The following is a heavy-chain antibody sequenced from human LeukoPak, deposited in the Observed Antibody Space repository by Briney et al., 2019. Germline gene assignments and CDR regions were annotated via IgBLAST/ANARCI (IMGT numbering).Heavy chain of an antibody. V-gene: IGHV3-23*01. CDR1: GFTFRSNT. J-gene: IGHJ6*02. Sequence: GGSLRLSCAASGFTFRSNTMSWVRQAPGRGLEWVSVISGSGSSTYYADSVKGRFTISRDNSKNTLYLQMNSLRAEDTAVYYCARGMDVWGQGTTVTVSS. CDR3: ARGMDV. CDR2: ISGSGSST.